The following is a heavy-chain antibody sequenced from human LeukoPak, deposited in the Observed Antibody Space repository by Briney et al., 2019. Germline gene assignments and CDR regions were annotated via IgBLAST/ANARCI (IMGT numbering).Heavy chain of an antibody. CDR3: ARDGVSGSVNDAFDI. V-gene: IGHV3-21*01. CDR1: GFTFSAYW. D-gene: IGHD1-26*01. Sequence: GGSLRLSCAASGFTFSAYWMTWVRQAPGKGLEWVSSISSSSSYIYYADSVKGRFTISRDNAKNSLYLQMNSLRAEDTAVYYCARDGVSGSVNDAFDIWGQGTMVTVSS. J-gene: IGHJ3*02. CDR2: ISSSSSYI.